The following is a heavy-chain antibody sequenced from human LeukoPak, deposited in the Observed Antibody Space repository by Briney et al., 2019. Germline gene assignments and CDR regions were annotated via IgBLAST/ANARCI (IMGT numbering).Heavy chain of an antibody. Sequence: GGSLRLSCAASGFTLSSYAMHWVRQAPGKGLESVAVISCDRNSKYYADSVKGRFTISRDNSKNTLYLQMNSLRAEDTAVYYCARPLAYNWTPLSIWGQGTMVTVSS. V-gene: IGHV3-30*04. D-gene: IGHD1-1*01. CDR1: GFTLSSYA. CDR3: ARPLAYNWTPLSI. CDR2: ISCDRNSK. J-gene: IGHJ3*02.